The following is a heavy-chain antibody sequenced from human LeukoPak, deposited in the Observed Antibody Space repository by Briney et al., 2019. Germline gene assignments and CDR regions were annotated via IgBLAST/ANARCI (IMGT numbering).Heavy chain of an antibody. V-gene: IGHV3-21*01. J-gene: IGHJ6*03. D-gene: IGHD3-10*01. CDR2: ISSSSSYI. CDR1: GFTFSSYS. Sequence: PGGSLRLSCAASGFTFSSYSMNWVRQAPGKGLGWVSSISSSSSYIYYADSVKGRFTISRDNAKNSLYLQMNSLRAEDTAVYYCAREYLMVREVIGGYMDVWGKGTTVTVSS. CDR3: AREYLMVREVIGGYMDV.